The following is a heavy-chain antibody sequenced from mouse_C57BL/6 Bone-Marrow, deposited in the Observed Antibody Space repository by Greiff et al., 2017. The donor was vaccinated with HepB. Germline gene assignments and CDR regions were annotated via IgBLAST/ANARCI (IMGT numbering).Heavy chain of an antibody. CDR3: ARDGGYYGSSYPWYFDV. J-gene: IGHJ1*03. CDR1: GFTFSDFY. D-gene: IGHD1-1*01. V-gene: IGHV7-1*01. CDR2: SRNKANDYTT. Sequence: EVKLVESGGGLVQSGRSLRLSCATSGFTFSDFYMEWVRQAPGKGLEWIAASRNKANDYTTEYSASVKGRFIVSRDTSQSILYLQMNALRAEDTAIYYCARDGGYYGSSYPWYFDVWGTGTTVTVSS.